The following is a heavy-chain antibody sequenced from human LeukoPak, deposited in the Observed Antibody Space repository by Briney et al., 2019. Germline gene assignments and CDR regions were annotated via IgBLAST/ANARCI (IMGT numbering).Heavy chain of an antibody. CDR3: ASSAMVIPTGFDY. CDR2: INPDGGNT. J-gene: IGHJ4*02. V-gene: IGHV1-46*01. CDR1: GYTFTNSY. D-gene: IGHD5-18*01. Sequence: ASVKVSCKASGYTFTNSYIHWVRQAPGQVLEWMGLINPDGGNTNYAQKFQGRVTITADKSTSTAYMELSSLRSEDTAVYYCASSAMVIPTGFDYWGQGTLVTVSS.